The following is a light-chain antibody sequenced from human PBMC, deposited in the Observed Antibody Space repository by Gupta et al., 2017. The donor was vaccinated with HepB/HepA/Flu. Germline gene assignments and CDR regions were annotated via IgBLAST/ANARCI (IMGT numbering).Light chain of an antibody. J-gene: IGLJ1*01. CDR3: QAWDSSTGMV. CDR1: KLGDKY. CDR2: QDS. V-gene: IGLV3-1*01. Sequence: SYELTQPPSVSVSPGQTASINCSGDKLGDKYACWYQQKPGQSPVLVIYQDSKRPSGIPERFSGSNSGNTATLTISGTQAMDEADYYCQAWDSSTGMVFGTGTKVTVL.